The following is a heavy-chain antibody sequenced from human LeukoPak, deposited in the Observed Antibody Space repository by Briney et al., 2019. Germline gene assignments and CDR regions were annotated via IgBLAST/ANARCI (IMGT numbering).Heavy chain of an antibody. CDR2: IWYDGSNK. CDR3: ARDRFYGSGSLGNFDY. J-gene: IGHJ4*02. V-gene: IGHV3-33*01. Sequence: GRSLTLSCAASGFTFSNYGMHWVRQAPGKGLEWVAVIWYDGSNKYYADSVKGRFTISRDNSKNTLYLQMNSLRAEDTAVYYCARDRFYGSGSLGNFDYWGQGTLVTVSS. D-gene: IGHD3-10*01. CDR1: GFTFSNYG.